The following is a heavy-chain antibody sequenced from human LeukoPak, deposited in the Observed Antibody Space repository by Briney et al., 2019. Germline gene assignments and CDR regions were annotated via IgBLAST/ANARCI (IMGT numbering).Heavy chain of an antibody. CDR3: ARRWCYKVRLFYY. J-gene: IGHJ4*02. CDR2: IIPILGIA. CDR1: GGTFSSYA. D-gene: IGHD2-8*02. V-gene: IGHV1-69*04. Sequence: SVKVSCKASGGTFSSYAISWVRQAPGQGLEWMGRIIPILGIANYAQKFQGRVTITADKSTSTAYMELSSLRYEDTAVYYCARRWCYKVRLFYYWGQGTLVNVSS.